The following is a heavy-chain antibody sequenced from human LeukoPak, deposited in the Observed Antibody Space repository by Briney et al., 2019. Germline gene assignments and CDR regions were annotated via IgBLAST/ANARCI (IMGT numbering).Heavy chain of an antibody. CDR2: INSDGSST. Sequence: PGGSLRLSCAASGFTFSTYWMHWARQAPGKGLVWVSRINSDGSSTGYADSVKGRFTISRDNAKNTLYLQMNSLRAEDTAVYYCARTNDYRPSYFDYWGQGTLVTVSS. D-gene: IGHD4-11*01. CDR3: ARTNDYRPSYFDY. J-gene: IGHJ4*02. CDR1: GFTFSTYW. V-gene: IGHV3-74*01.